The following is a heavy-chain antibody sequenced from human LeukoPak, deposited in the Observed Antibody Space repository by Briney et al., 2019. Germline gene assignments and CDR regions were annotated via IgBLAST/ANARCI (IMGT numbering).Heavy chain of an antibody. J-gene: IGHJ4*02. D-gene: IGHD6-13*01. Sequence: PGGSLRLSCAASGFSFNDAWMSWVRQAPGKGLEWVSYISSSGSTIYYADSVKGRFTISRDNAKNSLYLQMNSLRAEDTAVYYCARIPDSSSLGDYWGQGTLVTVSS. CDR2: ISSSGSTI. CDR1: GFSFNDAW. CDR3: ARIPDSSSLGDY. V-gene: IGHV3-11*04.